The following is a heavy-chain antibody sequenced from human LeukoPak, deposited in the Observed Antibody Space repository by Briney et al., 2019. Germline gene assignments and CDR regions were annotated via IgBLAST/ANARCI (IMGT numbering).Heavy chain of an antibody. CDR2: ISGSGGST. Sequence: GGSLRLSCAASGFTFSSYAMSWVRQAPGKRLEWVSAISGSGGSTYYADSVKGRFTISRDNSKNTLYLQMNSLRAEDTAVYYCAKTFARTPVNYWGQGTLVTVSS. CDR3: AKTFARTPVNY. CDR1: GFTFSSYA. J-gene: IGHJ4*02. D-gene: IGHD1-14*01. V-gene: IGHV3-23*01.